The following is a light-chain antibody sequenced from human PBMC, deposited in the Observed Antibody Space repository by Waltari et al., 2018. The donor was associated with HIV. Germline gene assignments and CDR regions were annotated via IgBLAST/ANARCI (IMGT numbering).Light chain of an antibody. J-gene: IGLJ1*01. CDR3: AAWDDSLGAHYV. Sequence: QSILTQPPSASGTPGQRVTVSCSGSRTNIGSNTVNWYQQLPGTAPKRLIYRKNQRPPGVPDRFSGSKSGTSASLAIRGLQSDDEADYYCAAWDDSLGAHYVFGTGTKVTVL. CDR2: RKN. CDR1: RTNIGSNT. V-gene: IGLV1-44*01.